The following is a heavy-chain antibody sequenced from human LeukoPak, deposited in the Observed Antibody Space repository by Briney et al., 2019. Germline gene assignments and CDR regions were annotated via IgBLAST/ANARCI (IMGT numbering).Heavy chain of an antibody. J-gene: IGHJ4*02. D-gene: IGHD6-19*01. Sequence: PGGSLRLSCAASGFTFDDYTMHWVRQAPGKGLEGFSLISWDGGSTYYADSVKGRFTISRDNSKNSLYLQMNSLRTEDTALYYCAKDRRIAVVEYYFDYWGQGTLVTVSS. V-gene: IGHV3-43*01. CDR1: GFTFDDYT. CDR3: AKDRRIAVVEYYFDY. CDR2: ISWDGGST.